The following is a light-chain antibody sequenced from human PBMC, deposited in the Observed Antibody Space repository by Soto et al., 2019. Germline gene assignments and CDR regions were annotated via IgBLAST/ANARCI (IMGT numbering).Light chain of an antibody. J-gene: IGKJ2*01. Sequence: EIVLTQSPGTLSLSPGERATLSCRASQSVSSSYLAWYQQKPGPAPRLLIYGASSRATGIPDRFSGSGSGTDFTLTISRLEPEAVALYYCQQYGSSPYTFGQGDKLEI. V-gene: IGKV3-20*01. CDR2: GAS. CDR1: QSVSSSY. CDR3: QQYGSSPYT.